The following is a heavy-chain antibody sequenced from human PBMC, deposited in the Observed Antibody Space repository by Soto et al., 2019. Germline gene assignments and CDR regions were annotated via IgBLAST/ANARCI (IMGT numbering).Heavy chain of an antibody. CDR2: LTASGLNT. V-gene: IGHV3-23*01. J-gene: IGHJ6*02. CDR1: GFTFGSYG. Sequence: PGGSLILSCSASGFTFGSYGMSWVRQAPGKGLEWVSGLTASGLNTYYTDAVKGRFTISRDTSRNTVYLQMSGLRVEDTAVFHCAKGLGNVREAGGQGPTVTFPS. CDR3: AKGLGNVREA. D-gene: IGHD3-10*02.